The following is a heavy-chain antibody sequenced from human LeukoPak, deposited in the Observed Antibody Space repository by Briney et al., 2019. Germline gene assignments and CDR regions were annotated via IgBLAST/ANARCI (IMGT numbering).Heavy chain of an antibody. V-gene: IGHV4-39*07. CDR3: ARARRSRPPYYYYYYMDV. J-gene: IGHJ6*03. Sequence: SETLSLTCTVSGGSISSSRYHWGWIRQPPGRGLEWIGSIYYSGSTYYNPSLKSRVIISVDTSKNQFSLKLSSVTAADTAVYYCARARRSRPPYYYYYYMDVWGKGTTVTISS. D-gene: IGHD2-2*01. CDR2: IYYSGST. CDR1: GGSISSSRYH.